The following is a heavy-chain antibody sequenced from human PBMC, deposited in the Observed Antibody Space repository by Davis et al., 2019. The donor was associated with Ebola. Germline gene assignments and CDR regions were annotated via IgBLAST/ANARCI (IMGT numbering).Heavy chain of an antibody. V-gene: IGHV4-59*08. Sequence: PSETLSLTCTVSGGSISTHYWNWIRQPPGKGLEWIGYVYYSGSTNYNPSLKSRVTISEDTSKNQFSLNLTSVTAADTAVYYCARRVEMTVGGSYNWFDSWGQGTLVIVSS. J-gene: IGHJ5*01. CDR1: GGSISTHY. D-gene: IGHD2-21*02. CDR3: ARRVEMTVGGSYNWFDS. CDR2: VYYSGST.